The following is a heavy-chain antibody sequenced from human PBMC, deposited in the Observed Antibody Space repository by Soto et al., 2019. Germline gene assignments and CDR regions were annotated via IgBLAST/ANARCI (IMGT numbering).Heavy chain of an antibody. CDR1: GYSFTSYW. CDR2: IDPSDSYT. J-gene: IGHJ3*02. D-gene: IGHD4-17*01. CDR3: TRDLDYGGHSDTIDI. Sequence: GESLKISCKGSGYSFTSYWISWVRQMPGKGLEWMGRIDPSDSYTNYSPSFQGHVTISADKSISTAYLQWSSLKASDTAMYYCTRDLDYGGHSDTIDIWGQGTMVTVSS. V-gene: IGHV5-10-1*01.